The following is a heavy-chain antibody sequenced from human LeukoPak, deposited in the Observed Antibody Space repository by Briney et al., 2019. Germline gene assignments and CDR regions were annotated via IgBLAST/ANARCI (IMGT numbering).Heavy chain of an antibody. Sequence: SVKVSGKASGGTFSGYAISGVRQAPGQGLEWMGGIIPIFGTANYAQKFQGRVTITADESTSTAYMELSSLRSEDTAVYYCARDSEMATMLHIWGQGTMVTVSS. CDR3: ARDSEMATMLHI. CDR2: IIPIFGTA. V-gene: IGHV1-69*01. CDR1: GGTFSGYA. D-gene: IGHD5-24*01. J-gene: IGHJ3*02.